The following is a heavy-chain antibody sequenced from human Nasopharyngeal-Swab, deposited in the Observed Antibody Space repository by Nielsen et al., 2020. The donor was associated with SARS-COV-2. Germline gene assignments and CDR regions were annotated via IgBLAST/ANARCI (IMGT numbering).Heavy chain of an antibody. Sequence: GESLKISCAASGFTFSSYAMSWVRQAPGKGLEWASAISGSGGSTYYADSVKGRFTISRDNSKNTLYLQMNSLRAEDTAVYYCAKGHDYYGSGSYHRGYWGQGTLVTVSS. D-gene: IGHD3-10*01. CDR1: GFTFSSYA. J-gene: IGHJ4*02. V-gene: IGHV3-23*01. CDR3: AKGHDYYGSGSYHRGY. CDR2: ISGSGGST.